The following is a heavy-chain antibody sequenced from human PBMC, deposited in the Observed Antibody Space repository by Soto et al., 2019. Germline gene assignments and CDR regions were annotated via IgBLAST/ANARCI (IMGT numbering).Heavy chain of an antibody. J-gene: IGHJ3*02. V-gene: IGHV1-8*01. CDR3: TRDYLDDAFDI. CDR1: GYTFTSYD. D-gene: IGHD1-26*01. Sequence: ASVKVSCKASGYTFTSYDINWVRQATGQGLEWMGWMNPNSGNTGYAQKFQGRVTMTRNTSTSTVYMELSSLRSEDTAVYYCTRDYLDDAFDIWGQGTMVTVSS. CDR2: MNPNSGNT.